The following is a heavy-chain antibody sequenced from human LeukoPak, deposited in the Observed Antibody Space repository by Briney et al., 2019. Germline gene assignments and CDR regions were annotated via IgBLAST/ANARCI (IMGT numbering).Heavy chain of an antibody. CDR2: ISGSGGST. V-gene: IGHV3-23*01. D-gene: IGHD3-22*01. CDR1: GFTFSSYG. CDR3: ARGRRLYYYDSSGYYKDYYMDV. Sequence: PGGSLRLSCAASGFTFSSYGMSWVRQAPGKGLEWVSAISGSGGSTYYADSVKGRFTISRDNSKNTLYLQMNSLRAEDTAVYYCARGRRLYYYDSSGYYKDYYMDVWGKGTTVTISS. J-gene: IGHJ6*03.